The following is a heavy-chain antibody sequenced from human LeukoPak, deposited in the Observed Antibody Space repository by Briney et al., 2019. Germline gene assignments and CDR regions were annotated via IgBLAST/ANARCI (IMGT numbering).Heavy chain of an antibody. V-gene: IGHV3-30*18. CDR3: AKDDGSGSSHYYYGMDV. J-gene: IGHJ6*04. D-gene: IGHD3-10*01. CDR2: ISYDGSNK. CDR1: GFTFSSYG. Sequence: GGSLRLSCAAPGFTFSSYGMHWVRQAPGKGLEWLAVISYDGSNKYYADSVKGRFTISRDNSKNTLYLQMNSLRAEDTAVSYCAKDDGSGSSHYYYGMDVWGKGTTVIVSS.